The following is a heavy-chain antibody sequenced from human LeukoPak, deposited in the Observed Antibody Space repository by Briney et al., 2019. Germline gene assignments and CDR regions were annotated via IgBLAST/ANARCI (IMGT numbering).Heavy chain of an antibody. Sequence: GGSLRLSCAASGFTFSVYSMNWVRQAPGKGLEWVSYISGNSDTMYYTGSVKGRFTISRDNAKNSLFLQMYSLRAEDTAVYYCVTSAGHLDHWGQGTLVTVSS. D-gene: IGHD1-14*01. CDR1: GFTFSVYS. J-gene: IGHJ4*02. CDR2: ISGNSDTM. V-gene: IGHV3-48*01. CDR3: VTSAGHLDH.